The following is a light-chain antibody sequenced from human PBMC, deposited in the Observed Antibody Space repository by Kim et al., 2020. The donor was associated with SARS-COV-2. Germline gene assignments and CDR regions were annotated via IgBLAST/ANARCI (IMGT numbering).Light chain of an antibody. CDR1: KLGDKY. V-gene: IGLV3-1*01. CDR3: QAWDSSTWV. Sequence: SVSPGQTASITCSGDKLGDKYACWYQQKPGQSPVLVIYQDSKRPSGIPERFSCSNSGNTATLTISGTQAMDEADYYCQAWDSSTWVFGGGTKLTVL. J-gene: IGLJ3*02. CDR2: QDS.